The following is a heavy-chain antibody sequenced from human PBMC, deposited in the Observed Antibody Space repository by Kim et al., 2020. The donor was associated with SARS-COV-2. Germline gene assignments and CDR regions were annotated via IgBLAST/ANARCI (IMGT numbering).Heavy chain of an antibody. CDR3: ARVVWQQPVAYAMDV. V-gene: IGHV4-59*13. J-gene: IGHJ6*02. CDR1: GGSLSSYY. D-gene: IGHD6-13*01. Sequence: SETLSLTCTVSGGSLSSYYWSWIRQPAGKGLEWIGYIYYSGGSSYNPSLRSRVTMSVDTSKNQFSLKLSSVTAADTAVYYCARVVWQQPVAYAMDVWGQGTTVTVSS. CDR2: IYYSGGS.